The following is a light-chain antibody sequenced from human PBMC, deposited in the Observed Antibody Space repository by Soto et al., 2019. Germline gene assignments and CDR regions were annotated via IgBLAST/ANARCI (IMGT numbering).Light chain of an antibody. CDR2: GAS. Sequence: DIQMTQSPSSLSASLGDRVTISCRASQSFSNNLNWYQQKAGKAPKLLIYGASSLQSGVPSRCSDSRSGTDFTLNISSRVPEDFATYYCQQTYSTPWTFGQETKEEIK. V-gene: IGKV1-39*01. J-gene: IGKJ1*01. CDR1: QSFSNN. CDR3: QQTYSTPWT.